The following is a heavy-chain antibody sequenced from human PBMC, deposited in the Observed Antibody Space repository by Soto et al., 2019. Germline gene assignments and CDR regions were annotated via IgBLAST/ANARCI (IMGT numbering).Heavy chain of an antibody. D-gene: IGHD3-10*01. CDR1: GFTFGDYA. CDR3: TRGTGDFGDWAFDT. V-gene: IGHV3-49*03. J-gene: IGHJ3*02. CDR2: IRNKAYGGTT. Sequence: GGSLRLSCTASGFTFGDYAMCWFRQAPGKGLEWVGFIRNKAYGGTTEYAASVKGRFTISRDDSKSIAYLQMNSLKTEDTAVYYCTRGTGDFGDWAFDTWGQGTMVTVSS.